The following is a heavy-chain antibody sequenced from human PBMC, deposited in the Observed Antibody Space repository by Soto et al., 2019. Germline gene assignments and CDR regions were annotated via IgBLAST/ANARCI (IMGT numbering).Heavy chain of an antibody. CDR2: FDPEDQET. D-gene: IGHD2-15*01. J-gene: IGHJ4*02. Sequence: QVQLIQSGAEVKKPGASVKVSCKVSGDTLSELSIHWVRQASGKGLEWMGSFDPEDQETVYAQKFQGRVTLTEDTSTDTAYMEVTSLRSEDTATYYCAAERLGFCDTDNCFRHYLDSCGQGTPVIISS. V-gene: IGHV1-24*01. CDR3: AAERLGFCDTDNCFRHYLDS. CDR1: GDTLSELS.